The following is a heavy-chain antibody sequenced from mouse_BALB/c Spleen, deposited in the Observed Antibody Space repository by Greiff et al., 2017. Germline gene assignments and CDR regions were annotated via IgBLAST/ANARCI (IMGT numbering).Heavy chain of an antibody. CDR2: ISSGGGST. Sequence: EVKLVESGGGLVKPGGSLKLSCAASGFAFSSYDMSWVRQTPEKRLEWVAYISSGGGSTYYPDTVKGRFTISRDNAKNTLYLQMSSLKSEDTAMYYCARRDGYYGAYWGQGTLVTVSA. D-gene: IGHD2-3*01. CDR3: ARRDGYYGAY. V-gene: IGHV5-12-1*01. J-gene: IGHJ3*01. CDR1: GFAFSSYD.